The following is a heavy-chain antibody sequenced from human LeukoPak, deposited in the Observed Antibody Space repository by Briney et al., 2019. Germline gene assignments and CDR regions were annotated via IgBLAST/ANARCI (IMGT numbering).Heavy chain of an antibody. Sequence: ASVKVSCKASGYTFTGYYMHWVRQAPGQGLEWMGWINLNSGGTNYAQKFQGRVTMTRDTSISTAYMELSRLRSDDTAVYYCARVNGDYGYYFDYWGQGTLVTVSS. CDR1: GYTFTGYY. CDR3: ARVNGDYGYYFDY. D-gene: IGHD4-17*01. CDR2: INLNSGGT. J-gene: IGHJ4*02. V-gene: IGHV1-2*02.